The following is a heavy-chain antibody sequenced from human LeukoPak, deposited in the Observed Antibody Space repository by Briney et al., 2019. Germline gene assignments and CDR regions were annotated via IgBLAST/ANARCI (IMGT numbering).Heavy chain of an antibody. CDR3: TRENSGGLSLEW. CDR1: GYTFSIYW. V-gene: IGHV3-7*01. CDR2: IKQDGSET. D-gene: IGHD1-26*01. Sequence: GGSLRLSCAASGYTFSIYWMNWVRQAPGKGLEWVASIKQDGSETYYMESVQGRFTISRDNDMNFLYLQLSSLRAEDTAVYYCTRENSGGLSLEWWGEGTLVTVS. J-gene: IGHJ4*02.